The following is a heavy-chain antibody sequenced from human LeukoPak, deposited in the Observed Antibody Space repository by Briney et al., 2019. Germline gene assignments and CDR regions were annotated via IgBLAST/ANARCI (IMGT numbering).Heavy chain of an antibody. CDR1: GDTFSSYT. Sequence: SVKVSCKASGDTFSSYTISWVRQAPGQGLEWMGRIIPILGIANYAQKFQGRVTITADKSTSTAYMELSSLRSEDTAVYYCARVLGGVVPAAMGRDYYYMDVWGKGTTVTVSS. V-gene: IGHV1-69*02. CDR2: IIPILGIA. J-gene: IGHJ6*03. CDR3: ARVLGGVVPAAMGRDYYYMDV. D-gene: IGHD2-2*01.